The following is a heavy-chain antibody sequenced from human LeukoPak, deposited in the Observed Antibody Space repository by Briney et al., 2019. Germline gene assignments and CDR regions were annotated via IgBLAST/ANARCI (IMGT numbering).Heavy chain of an antibody. CDR1: GGSISSSSYY. J-gene: IGHJ4*02. CDR2: IYYSGST. CDR3: ARDVLAATGSFDY. V-gene: IGHV4-39*07. Sequence: SETLSLTCTVSGGSISSSSYYWGWIRQPPGKGLEWIGSIYYSGSTYYNPSLKSRVTISVDTSKNQFSLKLSSVTAADTAVYYCARDVLAATGSFDYWGQGTQVTVSS. D-gene: IGHD6-13*01.